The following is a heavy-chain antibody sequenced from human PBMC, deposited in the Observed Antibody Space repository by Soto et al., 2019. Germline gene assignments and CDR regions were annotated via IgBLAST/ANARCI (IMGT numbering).Heavy chain of an antibody. CDR2: VNSDGDTT. J-gene: IGHJ6*02. Sequence: EVQLVESGGGLVQPGGSLRLSCAASGFTFRNYWMHWVRQAPGKGLVWVSRVNSDGDTTYYADSVKGRFTISRDNAKNTLHLQMNSLGAEDTAVDYCASNYAYAEGYYFYGIDVWGQGTTVTVSS. CDR3: ASNYAYAEGYYFYGIDV. V-gene: IGHV3-74*01. D-gene: IGHD3-16*01. CDR1: GFTFRNYW.